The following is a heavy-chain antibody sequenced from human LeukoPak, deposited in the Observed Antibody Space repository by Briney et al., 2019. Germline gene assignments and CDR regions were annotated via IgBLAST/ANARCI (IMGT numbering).Heavy chain of an antibody. Sequence: GGSLRLSCAASGFTFSSYAMSWVRQAPGKGLEWVSDISRSGGSTDYADSVKGRFTISRDNSKNTLYLQMNSLRAEDTAVYYCAREGTFGVVINFWYYMDVWGKGTTVTVSS. D-gene: IGHD3-3*02. CDR3: AREGTFGVVINFWYYMDV. CDR1: GFTFSSYA. J-gene: IGHJ6*03. V-gene: IGHV3-23*01. CDR2: ISRSGGST.